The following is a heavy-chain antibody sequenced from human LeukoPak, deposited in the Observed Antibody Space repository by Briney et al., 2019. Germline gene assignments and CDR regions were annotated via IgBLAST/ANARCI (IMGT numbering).Heavy chain of an antibody. CDR1: GFTFSSYA. CDR2: ISGSGGST. CDR3: AKGGFGEHY. V-gene: IGHV3-23*01. Sequence: GGSLRLSCAASGFTFSSYAMSWVRQAPGKGLEWVSAISGSGGSTYYADSVKGRFTISRDNSKNSLYLQMSSLRAEDTALYYCAKGGFGEHYWGQGTLVTVSS. J-gene: IGHJ4*02. D-gene: IGHD3-10*01.